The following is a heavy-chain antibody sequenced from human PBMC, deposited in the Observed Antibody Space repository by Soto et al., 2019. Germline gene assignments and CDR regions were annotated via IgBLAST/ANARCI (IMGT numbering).Heavy chain of an antibody. J-gene: IGHJ6*02. CDR3: ARDFLVDTMIVVDIRNGMNV. V-gene: IGHV3-33*01. D-gene: IGHD3-22*01. CDR1: GFTFSSYG. CDR2: IWYDGSNK. Sequence: GSLRLSCAASGFTFSSYGMHWVRQSPGKWLEWVAVIWYDGSNKYYADSVKGRFTISRDNSKNTLYLQMNSLRAEDTAVYYCARDFLVDTMIVVDIRNGMNVWGQGTTVTVSS.